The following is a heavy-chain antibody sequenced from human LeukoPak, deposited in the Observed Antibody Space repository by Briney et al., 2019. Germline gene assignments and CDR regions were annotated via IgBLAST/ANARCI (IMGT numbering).Heavy chain of an antibody. CDR3: ARDRRVAAAGTLYYYYYYGMDV. Sequence: PGGSLRLSCAASGFTFSSYAMHWVRQAPGKGLEWVAVISYDGSNKYYADSVKGRFTISRDNSKNTLYLQMNSLRAEDTAVYYCARDRRVAAAGTLYYYYYYGMDVWGQGTTVTVSS. CDR2: ISYDGSNK. V-gene: IGHV3-30*04. D-gene: IGHD6-13*01. CDR1: GFTFSSYA. J-gene: IGHJ6*02.